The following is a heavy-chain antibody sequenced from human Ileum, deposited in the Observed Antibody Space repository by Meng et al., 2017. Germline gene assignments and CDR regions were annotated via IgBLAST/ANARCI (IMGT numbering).Heavy chain of an antibody. Sequence: SETLSPTCAVTSASFNVVYWNWVRQAPGKGLEWIGEVFYTGGPKYNPSLRGRVTISIDTSKRHLSLNLTSATAADTALYYCMTGTLRAVVDWGQGMLVTVSS. V-gene: IGHV4-34*12. CDR3: MTGTLRAVVD. CDR1: SASFNVVY. CDR2: VFYTGGP. J-gene: IGHJ4*03. D-gene: IGHD1-7*01.